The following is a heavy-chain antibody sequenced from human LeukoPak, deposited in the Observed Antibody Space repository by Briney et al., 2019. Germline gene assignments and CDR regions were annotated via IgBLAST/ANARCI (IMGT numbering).Heavy chain of an antibody. V-gene: IGHV3-74*01. Sequence: GGSLRLSCAASGSIFSDYWMHWVRQAPGKGLVWVSGINTDGSRATYADSVKGRFTFSRDNAKNTLYLQMSSLRDEDTAVYYCVRDRPHNWFDPGGQGTLVTVSS. J-gene: IGHJ5*02. CDR2: INTDGSRA. CDR1: GSIFSDYW. CDR3: VRDRPHNWFDP.